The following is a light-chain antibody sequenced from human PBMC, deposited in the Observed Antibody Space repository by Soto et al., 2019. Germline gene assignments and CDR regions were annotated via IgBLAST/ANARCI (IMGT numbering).Light chain of an antibody. V-gene: IGKV3-11*01. CDR3: QQRSNWPRT. CDR1: QSVSRY. CDR2: DAS. Sequence: EIVLTQSPATLPLSPGERATLSCSASQSVSRYLAWYQQKPGQAPRLLIYDASNRATGIPARFSGSGSGTDFTLTISSREPEDFAVYYCQQRSNWPRTFGQGTKLEIK. J-gene: IGKJ2*01.